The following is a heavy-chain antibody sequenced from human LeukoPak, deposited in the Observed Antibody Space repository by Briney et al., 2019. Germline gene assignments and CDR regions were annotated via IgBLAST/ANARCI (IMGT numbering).Heavy chain of an antibody. J-gene: IGHJ2*01. Sequence: GSLRLSCAASGFTFSDFYMSWIRQSPGKGLEWISYISNSGSIISYADSVKGRFTISRDHAKNSLFLQMNSLRAEDTAVYYCARETIFGLSRYFDLWGRGTLVTVSS. CDR1: GFTFSDFY. V-gene: IGHV3-11*01. CDR2: ISNSGSII. D-gene: IGHD3-3*01. CDR3: ARETIFGLSRYFDL.